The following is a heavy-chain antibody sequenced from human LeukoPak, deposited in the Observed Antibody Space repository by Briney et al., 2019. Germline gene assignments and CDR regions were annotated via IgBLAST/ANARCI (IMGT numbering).Heavy chain of an antibody. CDR3: ARDGVDAGIYFDY. J-gene: IGHJ4*02. Sequence: PGGSLRLSCGASGFMFSTHWMSWVRQAPGKGLEWVANINQDGRGTYYVDSVKGRFTISRDNAQNSLYLQMNSLRAEDTAVYYCARDGVDAGIYFDYWGQGALVTVSS. CDR2: INQDGRGT. V-gene: IGHV3-7*01. CDR1: GFMFSTHW. D-gene: IGHD6-13*01.